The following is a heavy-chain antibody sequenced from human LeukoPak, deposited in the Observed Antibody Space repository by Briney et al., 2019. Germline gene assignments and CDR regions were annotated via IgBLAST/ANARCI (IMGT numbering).Heavy chain of an antibody. CDR1: GFTFSSYE. CDR3: AKDFSIVGATVYDY. D-gene: IGHD1-26*01. J-gene: IGHJ4*02. Sequence: GGSLRLSCAASGFTFSSYEMNWVRQAPGKGLEWVSYISSSGSTIYYADSVKGRFTISRDNAKNSLYLQMNSLRAEDTAVYYCAKDFSIVGATVYDYWGQGTLVTVSS. V-gene: IGHV3-48*03. CDR2: ISSSGSTI.